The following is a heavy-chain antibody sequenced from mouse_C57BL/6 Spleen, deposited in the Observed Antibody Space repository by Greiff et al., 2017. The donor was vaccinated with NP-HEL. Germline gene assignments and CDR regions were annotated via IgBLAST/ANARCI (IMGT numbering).Heavy chain of an antibody. V-gene: IGHV1-74*01. D-gene: IGHD3-2*02. CDR1: GYTFTGYW. Sequence: VKLQESGAELMKPGASVKLSCKATGYTFTGYWIEWVKQRPGHGLEWIGRIHPSDSDTNYNQKFKGKATLTVDKSSSTAYMQLSSLTSEDSAVYYCAMTAQATFAYWGQGTLVTVSA. J-gene: IGHJ3*01. CDR3: AMTAQATFAY. CDR2: IHPSDSDT.